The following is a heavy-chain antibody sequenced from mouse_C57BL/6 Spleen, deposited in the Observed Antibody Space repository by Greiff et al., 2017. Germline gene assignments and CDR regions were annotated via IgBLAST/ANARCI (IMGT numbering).Heavy chain of an antibody. J-gene: IGHJ3*01. CDR1: GYTFTSYW. V-gene: IGHV1-69*01. CDR3: ARYEAGTGCAY. D-gene: IGHD3-3*01. Sequence: QVQLQQPGAELVMPGASVKLSCKASGYTFTSYWMHWVKQRPGQGLEWIGEIDPSDSYTNYNQKFKGKSTLTVDKSSSTAYMQLSSLTYEDSAVYYCARYEAGTGCAYWGQGTLVTVSA. CDR2: IDPSDSYT.